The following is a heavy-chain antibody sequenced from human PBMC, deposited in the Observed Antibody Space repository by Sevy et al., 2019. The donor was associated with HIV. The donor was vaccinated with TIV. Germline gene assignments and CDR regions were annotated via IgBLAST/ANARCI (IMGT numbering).Heavy chain of an antibody. Sequence: ASVKVSCKTSGYTFTAYYLHWVRQAPGQGLEWMGWINPNSGGTNFAHKFQGRVTMTTDTSISTAYMDLSRLRSDDTAVYYCAKIGTILSILGHFNSWGQGTLVTVSS. CDR3: AKIGTILSILGHFNS. V-gene: IGHV1-2*07. CDR2: INPNSGGT. D-gene: IGHD2-21*01. CDR1: GYTFTAYY. J-gene: IGHJ4*02.